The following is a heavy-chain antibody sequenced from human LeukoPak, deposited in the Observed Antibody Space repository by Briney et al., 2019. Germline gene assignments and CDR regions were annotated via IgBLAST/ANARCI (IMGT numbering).Heavy chain of an antibody. CDR3: ARLRRGSSGYSEYFEE. CDR2: IYSGGST. V-gene: IGHV3-53*01. D-gene: IGHD3-22*01. Sequence: GGSLRLSCAASGFTVSSNYMSWVRQAPGKGLEWVSVIYSGGSTYYADSVKGRFTISRDNSKNTLYLQMNSLRAEDTAVYYCARLRRGSSGYSEYFEEWGQGTLVTVSS. CDR1: GFTVSSNY. J-gene: IGHJ1*01.